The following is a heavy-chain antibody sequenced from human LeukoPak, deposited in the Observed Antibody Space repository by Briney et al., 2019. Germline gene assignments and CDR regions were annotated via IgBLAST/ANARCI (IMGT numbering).Heavy chain of an antibody. CDR3: ARRTGYGDYFDY. D-gene: IGHD3/OR15-3a*01. CDR1: GFTFSSYS. J-gene: IGHJ4*02. CDR2: ISSSSSYI. V-gene: IGHV3-21*01. Sequence: GGSLRLSCAPSGFTFSSYSMNWVRQAPGKGLEWVSSISSSSSYIYYADSVKGRFTISRDNAKNSLYLQMNSLRAEDTAVYCCARRTGYGDYFDYWGQGTLVTVSS.